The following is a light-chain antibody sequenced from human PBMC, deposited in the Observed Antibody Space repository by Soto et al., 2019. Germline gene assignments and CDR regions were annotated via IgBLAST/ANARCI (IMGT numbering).Light chain of an antibody. Sequence: QSALTQPPSASGSPGQSVTISCTGTSSDVGGYNYVSWYQQHPGKAPKLIIYEVSKRPSGVPDRFSSSKSGNTASLTVSGLQAEDEADYYCSSYAGSNILLFGGGTKLTVL. V-gene: IGLV2-8*01. CDR2: EVS. J-gene: IGLJ2*01. CDR3: SSYAGSNILL. CDR1: SSDVGGYNY.